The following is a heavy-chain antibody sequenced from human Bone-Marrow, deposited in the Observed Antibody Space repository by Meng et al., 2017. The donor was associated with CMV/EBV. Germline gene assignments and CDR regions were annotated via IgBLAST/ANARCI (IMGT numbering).Heavy chain of an antibody. CDR2: ISYGGTNK. J-gene: IGHJ6*02. CDR1: GFTFSSCA. V-gene: IGHV3-30-3*01. Sequence: GESLKISCAASGFTFSSCAMHWVRQAPGKGLDWVAVISYGGTNKYYADSVKGRFTISRDNSKNTLYLQMNSLRAEDTAVYYCARALPHQLLNYYGMDVWGQGPTVHVYS. D-gene: IGHD2-2*01. CDR3: ARALPHQLLNYYGMDV.